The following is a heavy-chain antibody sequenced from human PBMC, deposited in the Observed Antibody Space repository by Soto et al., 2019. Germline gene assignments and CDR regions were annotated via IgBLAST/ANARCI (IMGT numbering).Heavy chain of an antibody. Sequence: PSETLSLTCAVYGGSFSGYYWSWIRQPPGKGLEWIGEINHSGSTNYNPSLKSRVTISVDTSKNQFSLKLSSVTAADTAVYYCARGKTYYDYVWGSYPQYYLDYWGQGTLVTVSS. CDR2: INHSGST. CDR1: GGSFSGYY. V-gene: IGHV4-34*01. J-gene: IGHJ4*02. D-gene: IGHD3-16*02. CDR3: ARGKTYYDYVWGSYPQYYLDY.